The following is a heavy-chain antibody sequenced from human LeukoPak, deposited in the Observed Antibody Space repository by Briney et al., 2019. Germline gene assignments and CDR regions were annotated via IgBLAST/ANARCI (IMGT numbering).Heavy chain of an antibody. CDR3: ARGHYYDSSGYYWVLDY. CDR2: ISSSGSTI. V-gene: IGHV3-48*04. Sequence: GGSLRLSCAASGFTFSSYGMSWVRQAPGKGLEWVSYISSSGSTIYYADSVKGRFTISRDNAKNSLYLQMNSLRAEDTAVYYCARGHYYDSSGYYWVLDYWGQGTLVTVSS. D-gene: IGHD3-22*01. J-gene: IGHJ4*02. CDR1: GFTFSSYG.